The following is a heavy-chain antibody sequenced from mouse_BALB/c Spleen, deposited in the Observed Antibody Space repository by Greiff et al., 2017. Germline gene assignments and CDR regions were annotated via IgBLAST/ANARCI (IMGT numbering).Heavy chain of an antibody. V-gene: IGHV1-20*02. Sequence: VQLQQSGPELVKPGASVKISCKASGYSFTGYFMNWVMQSHGKSLEWIGRINPYNGDTFYNQKFKGKATLTVDKSSSTAHMELRSLASEDSAVYYCARSLLLRSPFDYWGQGTTLTVSS. CDR1: GYSFTGYF. CDR3: ARSLLLRSPFDY. D-gene: IGHD1-1*01. J-gene: IGHJ2*01. CDR2: INPYNGDT.